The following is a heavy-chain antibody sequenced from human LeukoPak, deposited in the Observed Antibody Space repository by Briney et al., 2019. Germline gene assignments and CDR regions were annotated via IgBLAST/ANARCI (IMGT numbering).Heavy chain of an antibody. J-gene: IGHJ4*02. D-gene: IGHD5-24*01. CDR3: ARVGLGSSYDF. Sequence: GGSLRLSCAASGFTFSSYVMTWVRQAPGMGLEFVSSIDSVGGPIFYANSVVGRFTVSRDDSKNTLYLQMGNLRAEDMAVYYCARVGLGSSYDFWGQGTPLTVSS. CDR2: IDSVGGPI. V-gene: IGHV3-64*01. CDR1: GFTFSSYV.